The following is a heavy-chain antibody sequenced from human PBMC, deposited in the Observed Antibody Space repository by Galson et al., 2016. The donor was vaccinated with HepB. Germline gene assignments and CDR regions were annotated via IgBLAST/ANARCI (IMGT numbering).Heavy chain of an antibody. CDR2: IYYSGST. V-gene: IGHV4-39*01. CDR3: ARHGSGSFNYYYYYYMDV. D-gene: IGHD3-10*01. CDR1: TFRNYV. J-gene: IGHJ6*03. Sequence: TFRNYVMSWVRQPPGKGLEWIGSIYYSGSTYYNPSLKSRVTISVDTSKNQFSLKLSSVTAADTAVYYCARHGSGSFNYYYYYYMDVWGKGTTVTVSS.